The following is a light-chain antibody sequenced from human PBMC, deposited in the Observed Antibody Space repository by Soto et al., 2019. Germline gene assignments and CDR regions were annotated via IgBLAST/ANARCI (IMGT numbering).Light chain of an antibody. CDR1: SSDIGDYNY. CDR3: TSYTSTDTLVV. J-gene: IGLJ2*01. Sequence: QAVVTQPASVSASPGQSITISCTGTSSDIGDYNYVSWYQQRPGEAPKLILYEVENRPSGISDRFSGSKSGNTASLTISGLRTEDEADYYCTSYTSTDTLVVFGGGTKLTVL. CDR2: EVE. V-gene: IGLV2-14*03.